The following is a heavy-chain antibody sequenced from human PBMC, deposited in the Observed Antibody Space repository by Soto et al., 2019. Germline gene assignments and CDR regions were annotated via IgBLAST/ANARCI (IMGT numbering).Heavy chain of an antibody. CDR2: IHHSGST. CDR3: ARGVDSWSGYLF. CDR1: GGSFDCYY. D-gene: IGHD3-3*01. J-gene: IGHJ4*02. Sequence: SETLSLTCALYGGSFDCYYWSWIRQSPGKGLEWIGEIHHSGSTKYNPSLKSRVSPSVDTSTKQFSLKMTSMTAADRGVYYCARGVDSWSGYLFWGQGTPVTAPQ. V-gene: IGHV4-34*01.